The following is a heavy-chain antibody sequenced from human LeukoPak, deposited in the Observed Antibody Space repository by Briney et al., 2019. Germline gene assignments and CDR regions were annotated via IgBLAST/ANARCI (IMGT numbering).Heavy chain of an antibody. CDR2: INSDGSST. J-gene: IGHJ4*02. CDR1: GFTFSSYW. CDR3: AREEVWGSYRYTSYYFDY. D-gene: IGHD3-16*02. Sequence: AGGSLRLSCAASGFTFSSYWMHWVRQAPGKGLVWVSRINSDGSSTSYADSVKGQFTISRDNAKNTLYLQMNSLRAEDTVVYYCAREEVWGSYRYTSYYFDYWGQGTLVTVSS. V-gene: IGHV3-74*01.